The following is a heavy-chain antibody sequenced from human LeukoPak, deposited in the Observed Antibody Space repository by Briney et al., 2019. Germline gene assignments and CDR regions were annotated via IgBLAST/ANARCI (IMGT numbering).Heavy chain of an antibody. D-gene: IGHD1-26*01. Sequence: LSLTCAVSGGSISSGGYSWSWVRQAPGKGLEWVSAISGSGGSTYYADSVKGRFTISRDNSKNTLYLQMNSLRAEDTAVYYCAKSSVIVGATTFDYWGQGTLVTVSS. J-gene: IGHJ4*02. V-gene: IGHV3-23*01. CDR1: GGSISSGGYS. CDR2: ISGSGGST. CDR3: AKSSVIVGATTFDY.